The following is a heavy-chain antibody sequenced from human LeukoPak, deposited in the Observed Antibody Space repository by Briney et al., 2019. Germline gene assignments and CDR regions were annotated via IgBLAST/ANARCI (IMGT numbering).Heavy chain of an antibody. CDR1: GGTFSSYT. CDR3: ARDEQDSSSWYARWFDP. V-gene: IGHV1-69*01. CDR2: IIPIFGTP. Sequence: SVNVSCKASGGTFSSYTISWVRQAPGQGLEWMGGIIPIFGTPHYAQTFQGRVTITADESTSTAYMELSSLRSEDTAVYYCARDEQDSSSWYARWFDPWGQGTLVTVSS. D-gene: IGHD6-13*01. J-gene: IGHJ5*02.